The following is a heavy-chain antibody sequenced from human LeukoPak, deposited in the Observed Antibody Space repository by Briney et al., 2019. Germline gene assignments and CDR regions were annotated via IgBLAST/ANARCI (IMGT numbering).Heavy chain of an antibody. V-gene: IGHV3-21*01. J-gene: IGHJ6*03. Sequence: GGSLRLSCAASGFTFSSYSMNWVRQAPGKGLEWVSSISSSSSYIYYADSVKGRFTISRDNAKNSLYLQMNSLRAEDTAVYYCARDGIVGVRKGYMDVWGKGTTVTVSS. D-gene: IGHD1-26*01. CDR3: ARDGIVGVRKGYMDV. CDR1: GFTFSSYS. CDR2: ISSSSSYI.